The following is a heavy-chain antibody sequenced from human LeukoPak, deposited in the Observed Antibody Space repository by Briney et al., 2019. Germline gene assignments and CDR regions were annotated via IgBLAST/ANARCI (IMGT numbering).Heavy chain of an antibody. Sequence: SETLSLTCAVYGGSFSGYYWSWIRQPPGKGLEWIGEINHSGSTNYNPSLKGRVTISVDTSKNQFSLKLSSVTAADTAVYYCARGSVPSYYYMDVWGKGTTVTVSS. CDR2: INHSGST. J-gene: IGHJ6*03. CDR1: GGSFSGYY. V-gene: IGHV4-34*01. CDR3: ARGSVPSYYYMDV.